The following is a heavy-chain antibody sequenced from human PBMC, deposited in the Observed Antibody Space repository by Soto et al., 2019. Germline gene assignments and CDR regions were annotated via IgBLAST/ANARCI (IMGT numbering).Heavy chain of an antibody. Sequence: PGGSLRLSCAASGFTFDDYAPHWVRQAPGKGLEWVSGISWNSGSIGYADSVKGRFTISRDNAKNSLYLQMNSLRAEDTALYYCAKGESGSLDAFDIWGQGTMVTVSS. V-gene: IGHV3-9*01. CDR3: AKGESGSLDAFDI. D-gene: IGHD1-26*01. CDR2: ISWNSGSI. CDR1: GFTFDDYA. J-gene: IGHJ3*02.